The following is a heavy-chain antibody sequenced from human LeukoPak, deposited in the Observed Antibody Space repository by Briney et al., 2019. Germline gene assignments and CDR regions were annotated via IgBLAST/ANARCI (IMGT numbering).Heavy chain of an antibody. V-gene: IGHV1-18*01. D-gene: IGHD6-19*01. CDR2: ISAYNGNT. J-gene: IGHJ4*02. CDR3: ARAYSSGGYSY. Sequence: ASVKVSCKASGGTFSSYAISWVRQAPGQGLEWMGWISAYNGNTNYAQKLQGRVTMTTDTSTSTAYMELRSLRSDDTAVYYCARAYSSGGYSYWGQGTLVTVSS. CDR1: GGTFSSYA.